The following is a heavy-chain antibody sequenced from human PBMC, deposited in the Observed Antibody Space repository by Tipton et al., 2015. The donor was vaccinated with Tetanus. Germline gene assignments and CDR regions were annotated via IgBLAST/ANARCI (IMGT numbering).Heavy chain of an antibody. Sequence: LRLSCAVFGGSFSGYYWNWIRQPPGKGLEWIGQIDHRGSTSYNPSLKSRVTISVDPSKNHFSLNLSSVTAADTAAYYCARWETVTTKNNYWGQGTLVTVSS. D-gene: IGHD4-17*01. V-gene: IGHV4-34*01. CDR3: ARWETVTTKNNY. J-gene: IGHJ4*02. CDR1: GGSFSGYY. CDR2: IDHRGST.